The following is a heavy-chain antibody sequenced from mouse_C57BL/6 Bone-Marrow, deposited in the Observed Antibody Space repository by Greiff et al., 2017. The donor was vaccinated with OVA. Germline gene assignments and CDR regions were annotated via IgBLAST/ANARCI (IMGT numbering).Heavy chain of an antibody. V-gene: IGHV1-82*01. D-gene: IGHD2-3*01. CDR3: ASGYSWFAY. J-gene: IGHJ3*01. CDR2: IYPGDGDT. CDR1: GYAFSSSW. Sequence: VKLQQSGPELVKPGASVKISCKASGYAFSSSWMNWVKQRPGKGLEWIGRIYPGDGDTNYNGKFKGKATLTADKSSSTAYMQLSSLTSEDSAVYFCASGYSWFAYWGQGTLVTVSA.